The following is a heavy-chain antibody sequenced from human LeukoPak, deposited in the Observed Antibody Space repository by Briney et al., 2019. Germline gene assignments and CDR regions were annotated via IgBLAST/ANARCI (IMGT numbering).Heavy chain of an antibody. CDR1: GFTFSSYA. CDR2: ISGSDGST. V-gene: IGHV3-23*01. D-gene: IGHD2-8*01. J-gene: IGHJ4*02. CDR3: AKAAGHNGY. Sequence: PAVSLRRSCAASGFTFSSYARSWVRQAPGNGLEWFSAISGSDGSTYYADPVKGRFTISRDNPKNTLYLQMHSLRAEDTDVYYCAKAAGHNGYWGQGTLVTVCS.